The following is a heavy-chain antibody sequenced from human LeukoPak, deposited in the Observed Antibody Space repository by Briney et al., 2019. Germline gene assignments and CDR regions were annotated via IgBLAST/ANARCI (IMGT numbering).Heavy chain of an antibody. CDR2: IYSGGST. V-gene: IGHV3-66*01. CDR1: GFTVSSNY. J-gene: IGHJ4*02. Sequence: GGSLRLSCAASGFTVSSNYMSWVRQAPGKGLEWVSVIYSGGSTYYADSMKGRFTISRDNSKNTLYLQMNSLRAEDTAVYYCARDHGDKGLDYWGQGTLVTVSS. CDR3: ARDHGDKGLDY. D-gene: IGHD4-17*01.